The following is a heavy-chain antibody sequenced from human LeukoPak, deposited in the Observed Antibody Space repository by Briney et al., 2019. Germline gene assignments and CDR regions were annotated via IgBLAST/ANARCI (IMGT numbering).Heavy chain of an antibody. Sequence: ASVTVSCTASGYTFTSYGISWVRQAPGQGLEWMGWISAYNGNTNYAQKLQGRVTMTTDTSTSTAYMELRSLRSDDTAVYYCARDRAQFGAFDIWGQGTMVTVSS. CDR1: GYTFTSYG. CDR2: ISAYNGNT. D-gene: IGHD3-10*01. V-gene: IGHV1-18*01. CDR3: ARDRAQFGAFDI. J-gene: IGHJ3*02.